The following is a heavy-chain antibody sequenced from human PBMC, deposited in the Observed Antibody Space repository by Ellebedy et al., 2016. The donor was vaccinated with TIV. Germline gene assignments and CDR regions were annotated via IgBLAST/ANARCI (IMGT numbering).Heavy chain of an antibody. Sequence: SETLSLTXTVSGASMNTYYWSWIRQPPGKGLEWIGYIYYSGSTNYSPSLQSRLTLSLDMSKSQFSLRLNSVTAADTAIYYCASTSVSVAGLFDFWGHGTIVTVSS. D-gene: IGHD6-19*01. CDR2: IYYSGST. CDR1: GASMNTYY. V-gene: IGHV4-59*01. CDR3: ASTSVSVAGLFDF. J-gene: IGHJ3*01.